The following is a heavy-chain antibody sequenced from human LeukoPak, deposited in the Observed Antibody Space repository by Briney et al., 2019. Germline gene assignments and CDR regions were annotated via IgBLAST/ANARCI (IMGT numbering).Heavy chain of an antibody. CDR3: AREGSSSGYSYGFDY. CDR2: ISSSSSYI. Sequence: GGSLRLSCAASGFTFSSYSMNWVRQAPGKGLEWVASISSSSSYIYYADSVKGRFTISRDNAKNSLYLQMNSLRAEDTAVYYCAREGSSSGYSYGFDYWGQGTLVTVSS. D-gene: IGHD5-18*01. J-gene: IGHJ4*02. V-gene: IGHV3-21*01. CDR1: GFTFSSYS.